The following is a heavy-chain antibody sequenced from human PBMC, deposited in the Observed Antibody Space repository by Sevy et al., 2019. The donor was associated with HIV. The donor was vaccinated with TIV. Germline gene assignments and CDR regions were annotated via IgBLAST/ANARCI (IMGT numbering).Heavy chain of an antibody. D-gene: IGHD3-3*01. CDR3: ARDRTFGVVIPPNWFDP. J-gene: IGHJ5*02. CDR2: ISSSSSYI. CDR1: GFTFSSYS. V-gene: IGHV3-21*01. Sequence: GGSLRLSCAASGFTFSSYSMNWVRQAPGKGLEWDSSISSSSSYIYYADSVKRRFTISRDNAKNSLYLQMNSLRAEDTAVYYCARDRTFGVVIPPNWFDPWGQGTLVTVSS.